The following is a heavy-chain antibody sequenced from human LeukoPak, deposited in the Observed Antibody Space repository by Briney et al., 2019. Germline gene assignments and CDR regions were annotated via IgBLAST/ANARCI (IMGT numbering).Heavy chain of an antibody. CDR2: IKEDGSEK. D-gene: IGHD5-24*01. V-gene: IGHV3-7*01. CDR1: GFTFSSYW. Sequence: GGSLRLSCAASGFTFSSYWMSWVRQAPGKGLEWVANIKEDGSEKDYVASVKGRFTISRDNTKNSLYLQMNSLRAEDAAVYYCARDGPRLQEIYWGQGTLVTVSS. J-gene: IGHJ4*02. CDR3: ARDGPRLQEIY.